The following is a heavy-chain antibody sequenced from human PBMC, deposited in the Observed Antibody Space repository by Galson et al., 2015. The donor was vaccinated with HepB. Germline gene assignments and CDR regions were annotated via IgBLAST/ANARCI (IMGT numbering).Heavy chain of an antibody. Sequence: SLRLSCAASGFTFSSCAMHWVRQAPGKGLEYVSAISSNGGSTYYADPVKGRFTISRDNSKNTLYLQMSSLRAEDTAVYYCASLSWVVPPRFDPWGQGTLVTVSS. CDR2: ISSNGGST. CDR3: ASLSWVVPPRFDP. D-gene: IGHD2-2*01. CDR1: GFTFSSCA. J-gene: IGHJ5*02. V-gene: IGHV3-64D*06.